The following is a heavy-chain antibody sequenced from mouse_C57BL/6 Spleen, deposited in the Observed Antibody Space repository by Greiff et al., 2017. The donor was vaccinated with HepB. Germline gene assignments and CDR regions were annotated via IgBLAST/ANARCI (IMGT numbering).Heavy chain of an antibody. CDR2: IDPSDSYT. J-gene: IGHJ2*01. CDR3: ARSTYYFDY. CDR1: GYTFTSYW. Sequence: QVQLQQPGAELVMPGASVKLSCKASGYTFTSYWMHWVKQRPGQGLEWIGEIDPSDSYTNYNQKFKGKSTLTVDKSSSTAYMQRSSLTSEDSAVYYCARSTYYFDYWGQGTTLTVSS. V-gene: IGHV1-69*01.